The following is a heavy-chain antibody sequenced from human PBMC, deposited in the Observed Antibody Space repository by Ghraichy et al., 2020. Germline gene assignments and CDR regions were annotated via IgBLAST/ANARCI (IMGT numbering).Heavy chain of an antibody. D-gene: IGHD1-26*01. CDR1: GFTFNSYS. V-gene: IGHV3-21*01. CDR3: ARDEWDGSGRFDY. CDR2: ISTGSTYI. J-gene: IGHJ4*02. Sequence: GGSLRLSCAASGFTFNSYSMNWVRQAPGKGLEWVSSISTGSTYIDYADSVRGRFTISRDNAKNSLFLQMDSLRADDTAVYYCARDEWDGSGRFDYWGQGTLVSGSS.